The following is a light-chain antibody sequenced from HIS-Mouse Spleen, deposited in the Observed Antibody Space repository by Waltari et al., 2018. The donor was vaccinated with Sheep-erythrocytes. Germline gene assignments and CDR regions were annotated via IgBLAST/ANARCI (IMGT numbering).Light chain of an antibody. CDR1: ISDVGGYNS. J-gene: IGLJ3*02. Sequence: QSALTLPPSASGSPGQAVTISCTGTISDVGGYNSVSWYQQHPGKAPKLMINEVSTRPSGVPDRLSGSKPGNTASLTVSRLQAEDEADYYCSSYAGSNNWVFGGVTTLTVL. V-gene: IGLV2-8*01. CDR2: EVS. CDR3: SSYAGSNNWV.